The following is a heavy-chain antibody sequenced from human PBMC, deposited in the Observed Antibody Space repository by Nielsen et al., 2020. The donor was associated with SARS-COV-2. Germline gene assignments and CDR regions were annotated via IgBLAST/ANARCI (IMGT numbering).Heavy chain of an antibody. V-gene: IGHV1-3*04. Sequence: ASVKVSCKASGYTFTAYAIHWVRQDPGQRLEWMGWINSDSGNTKYSQKFQGRVTMTRDTSTSTVYMELSSLRSEDTAVYYCASESSSWSLEGWGQGTLVTVSS. J-gene: IGHJ4*02. CDR3: ASESSSWSLEG. D-gene: IGHD6-13*01. CDR1: GYTFTAYA. CDR2: INSDSGNT.